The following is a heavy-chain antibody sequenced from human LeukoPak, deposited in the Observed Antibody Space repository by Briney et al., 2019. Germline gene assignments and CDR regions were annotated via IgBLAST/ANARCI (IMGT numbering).Heavy chain of an antibody. V-gene: IGHV1-2*02. D-gene: IGHD3-22*01. CDR2: INPNSGGT. CDR1: GYTFTGYY. CDR3: ARDSWYYDSSGYPTA. Sequence: ASVKVSCKASGYTFTGYYMHWVRQAPGQGLEWMGWINPNSGGTNYAQKFQGRVTMTRDTPISTAYMELSGLRSGDTAVYYCARDSWYYDSSGYPTAWGQGTTVTVSS. J-gene: IGHJ6*02.